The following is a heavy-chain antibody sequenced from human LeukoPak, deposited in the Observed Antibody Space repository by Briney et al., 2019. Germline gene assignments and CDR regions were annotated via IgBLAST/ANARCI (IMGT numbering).Heavy chain of an antibody. CDR3: VRQRWLQAADY. CDR2: MNPNSGNT. Sequence: ASVKVSCKTSGYTFTNYDINWVRQATGQGLEWMGWMNPNSGNTGYAQKFQGRVIMTRNTSISTVYMELSSLRSEDTAVYYCVRQRWLQAADYWGQGTLVTVSS. V-gene: IGHV1-8*01. D-gene: IGHD5-24*01. CDR1: GYTFTNYD. J-gene: IGHJ4*02.